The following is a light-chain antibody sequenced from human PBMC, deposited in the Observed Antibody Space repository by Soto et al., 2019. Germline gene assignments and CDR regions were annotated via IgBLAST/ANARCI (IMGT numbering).Light chain of an antibody. J-gene: IGKJ1*01. Sequence: EIVLTQSPDTLSLSPGDRATLSCRASQSVSSNYLAWYQQQKPGQAPRLLIYGASSRATGVPDRFSGSGSGTDFTLAISRLEPEDFVVYYCQQYGSSSWTFGQGTKVEIK. CDR2: GAS. V-gene: IGKV3-20*01. CDR3: QQYGSSSWT. CDR1: QSVSSNY.